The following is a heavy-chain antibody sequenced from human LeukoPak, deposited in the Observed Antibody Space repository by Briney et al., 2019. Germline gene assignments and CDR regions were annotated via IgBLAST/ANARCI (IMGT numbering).Heavy chain of an antibody. J-gene: IGHJ4*02. V-gene: IGHV3-30*14. CDR1: GFTFSSYA. CDR2: ISYDGSNK. Sequence: PGRSLRLSCAASGFTFSSYAMHWVRQAPGKGLEWVAVISYDGSNKYYADSVKGRFTISRDNSKYTLYLQMGSLRPEDMAVYYCARAPREGYSGSYYDYWGQGTLVTVSS. D-gene: IGHD1-26*01. CDR3: ARAPREGYSGSYYDY.